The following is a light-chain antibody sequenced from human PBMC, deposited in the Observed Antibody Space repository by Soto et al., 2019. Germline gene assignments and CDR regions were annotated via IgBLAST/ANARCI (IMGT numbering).Light chain of an antibody. CDR1: SIDVGGYNY. Sequence: QSALTQPASVSGSPGQSITISCTGTSIDVGGYNYVSWYQQHPGKAPKLMIYEVSNRPSGVSNRFSGSKSGNTASLTISGLQAEDEADYHCSSYTSSSTFGFGTGTKVTVL. CDR3: SSYTSSSTFG. J-gene: IGLJ1*01. V-gene: IGLV2-14*01. CDR2: EVS.